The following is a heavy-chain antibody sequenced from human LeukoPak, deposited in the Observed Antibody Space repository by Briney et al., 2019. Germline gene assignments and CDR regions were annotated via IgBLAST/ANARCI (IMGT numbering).Heavy chain of an antibody. D-gene: IGHD4-11*01. Sequence: GTSLRLSCAASGFTFRNHGMHWVRQAPGKGLEWVAVIFYDGGYKYYADSVKGRFTMFRDNSKNTLWLQMNSLRADDTAVYYCVRDRSYRYFDFWGPGTSVTVSS. CDR1: GFTFRNHG. J-gene: IGHJ4*02. V-gene: IGHV3-33*01. CDR3: VRDRSYRYFDF. CDR2: IFYDGGYK.